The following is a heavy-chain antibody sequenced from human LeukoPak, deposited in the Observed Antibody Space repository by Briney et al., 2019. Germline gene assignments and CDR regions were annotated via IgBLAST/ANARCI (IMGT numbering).Heavy chain of an antibody. CDR1: GYTFTSYD. CDR2: MNPNSGNT. V-gene: IGHV1-8*01. Sequence: ASVKVSCKASGYTFTSYDINWVRQATGQGLEWMGWMNPNSGNTGYAQKFQARVTMTRNTSISTAYMELSSLRSEDTAVYYCARARRYCSGGSCYLYYFDYWGQGTLVTVSS. CDR3: ARARRYCSGGSCYLYYFDY. J-gene: IGHJ4*02. D-gene: IGHD2-15*01.